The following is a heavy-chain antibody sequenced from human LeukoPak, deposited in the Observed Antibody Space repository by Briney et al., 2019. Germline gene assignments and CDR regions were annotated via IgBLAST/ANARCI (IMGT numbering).Heavy chain of an antibody. J-gene: IGHJ4*02. CDR1: GFTFSTYN. V-gene: IGHV3-48*01. Sequence: GGSLRLSCAASGFTFSTYNMNWVRQAPGKGLEWVSFISSGSRIIYYADSVKGRFTVSRDNAKNSLYLQMNSLRAEDTAVYYCAKIMGSRHCWGQGTLVTVSS. CDR2: ISSGSRII. CDR3: AKIMGSRHC. D-gene: IGHD3-10*01.